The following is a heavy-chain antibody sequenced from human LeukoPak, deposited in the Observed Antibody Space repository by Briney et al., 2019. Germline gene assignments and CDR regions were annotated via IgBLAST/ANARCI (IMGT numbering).Heavy chain of an antibody. CDR1: GRSISSYY. CDR3: VREGSSSRFVDY. CDR2: IDYSGST. J-gene: IGHJ4*02. V-gene: IGHV4-59*01. D-gene: IGHD3-10*01. Sequence: KPSETLSLTCTVSGRSISSYYWSWIRQPPGKGLEWIGYIDYSGSTKYNPSLKSRVSISVNTPKNQFSLKMSSVTAADTALYYCVREGSSSRFVDYWGQGTLVTVSS.